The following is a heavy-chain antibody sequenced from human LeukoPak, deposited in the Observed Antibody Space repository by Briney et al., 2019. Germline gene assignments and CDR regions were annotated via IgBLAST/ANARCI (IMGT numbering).Heavy chain of an antibody. D-gene: IGHD4-17*01. CDR3: ARDPNGDYIGAFEF. J-gene: IGHJ3*01. CDR1: GFTFSNYA. V-gene: IGHV3-23*01. Sequence: PGGSLRLSCAASGFTFSNYAVMWVRQAPGQGLEWASAITSAGAPRYADSVKGRFTISRDNSKNTLYLQMNSLRAEDTAQYFCARDPNGDYIGAFEFWGQGTGVTVSS. CDR2: ITSAGAP.